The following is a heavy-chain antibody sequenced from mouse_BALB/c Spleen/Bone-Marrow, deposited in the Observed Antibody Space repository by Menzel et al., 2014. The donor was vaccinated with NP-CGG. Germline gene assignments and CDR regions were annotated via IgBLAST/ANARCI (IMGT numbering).Heavy chain of an antibody. CDR1: GYAFTNYL. Sequence: VQLQQSGAELVRPGTSVKVSCKASGYAFTNYLIEWVKQRPGQGLKWIGVINPGSGGTNYNEKFKGKATLTADKSSSTAYMQLSSLTSDDSAVYFCARELGVFAYWGQGTLVTVSA. CDR2: INPGSGGT. D-gene: IGHD4-1*01. CDR3: ARELGVFAY. V-gene: IGHV1-54*01. J-gene: IGHJ3*01.